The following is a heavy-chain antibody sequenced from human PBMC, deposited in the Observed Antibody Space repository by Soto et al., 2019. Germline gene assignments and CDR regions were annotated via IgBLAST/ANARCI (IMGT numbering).Heavy chain of an antibody. CDR3: ARGEYCSGGSCYDPYFDY. Sequence: SQTLSLTCAISGDSVSSNSAAWNWIRQSPSRGLEWLGRTYYRSKWYNDYAVSVKSRITINPDTSKNQFSLQLNSVTPEDTAVYYCARGEYCSGGSCYDPYFDYWGQGTLVTVSS. J-gene: IGHJ4*02. CDR2: TYYRSKWYN. CDR1: GDSVSSNSAA. D-gene: IGHD2-15*01. V-gene: IGHV6-1*01.